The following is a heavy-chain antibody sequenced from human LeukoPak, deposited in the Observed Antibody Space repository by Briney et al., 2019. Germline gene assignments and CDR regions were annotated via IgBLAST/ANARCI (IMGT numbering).Heavy chain of an antibody. Sequence: GASVKVSCKASGYTFTGYYMHWVRQAPGQGLEWMGWINPNSGGTNYAQKFQGRVTMTRDTSISTAHMELSRLRSDDTAVYYCASSAGGDILTGYYYYYMDVWGKGTTVTVSS. D-gene: IGHD3-9*01. CDR2: INPNSGGT. CDR1: GYTFTGYY. J-gene: IGHJ6*03. CDR3: ASSAGGDILTGYYYYYMDV. V-gene: IGHV1-2*02.